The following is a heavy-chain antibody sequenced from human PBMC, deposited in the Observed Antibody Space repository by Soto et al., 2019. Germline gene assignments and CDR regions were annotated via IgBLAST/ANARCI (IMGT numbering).Heavy chain of an antibody. CDR2: IYYSGST. V-gene: IGHV4-39*01. D-gene: IGHD2-2*03. J-gene: IGHJ6*02. Sequence: SETLSLTCTVSGGSISSSSYYWGWIRQPPGKGLEWIGSIYYSGSTYYNPSLKSRVTISVDTSKNQFSLKLSSVTAADTAVYYCACFHGYCINSSCHGHYAMDVWGQGTTVTVSS. CDR1: GGSISSSSYY. CDR3: ACFHGYCINSSCHGHYAMDV.